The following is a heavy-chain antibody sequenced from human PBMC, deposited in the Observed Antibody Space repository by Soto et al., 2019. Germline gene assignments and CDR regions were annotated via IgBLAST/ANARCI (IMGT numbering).Heavy chain of an antibody. D-gene: IGHD3-9*01. CDR2: INPNSGGT. J-gene: IGHJ6*02. Sequence: ASVKVSCKASGYTFTGYYMHWVRQAPGQGLEWMGWINPNSGGTNYAQKFQGWVTMTRDTSISTAYMELSRLRSDDTAVYYCGRDQGLRYFGVGVYYYYYYGMGVGGQGTRVTVSS. CDR1: GYTFTGYY. CDR3: GRDQGLRYFGVGVYYYYYYGMGV. V-gene: IGHV1-2*04.